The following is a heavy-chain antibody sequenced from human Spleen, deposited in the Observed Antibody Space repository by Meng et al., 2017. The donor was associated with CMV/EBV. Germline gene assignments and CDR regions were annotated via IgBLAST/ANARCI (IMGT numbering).Heavy chain of an antibody. V-gene: IGHV3-23*01. CDR2: ISGSGGST. Sequence: GESLKISCAASGFTFSSFTMNWVRQAPGKGLEWVSAISGSGGSTYYADSVKGRFTISRDNAKNTLYLQMNSLRAEDTAVYYCAKGRNSSSPSSYGTDVWGQGTTVTVSS. CDR3: AKGRNSSSPSSYGTDV. J-gene: IGHJ6*02. D-gene: IGHD2-2*01. CDR1: GFTFSSFT.